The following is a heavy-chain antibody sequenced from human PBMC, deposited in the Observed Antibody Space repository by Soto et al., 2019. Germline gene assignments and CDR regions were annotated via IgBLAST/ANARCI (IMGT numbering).Heavy chain of an antibody. CDR1: GFTFSSYW. J-gene: IGHJ4*02. V-gene: IGHV3-7*04. Sequence: EVQLVESGGGLVQPGGSRRLSCAASGFTFSSYWMVWVRQAPGKGLEWVANIKPDGSEKYYVDSVKGRFTISRDNARKSLYLQMNSLRAEDTAVYYCVRDAHRGGDFDYWGQGTLVTVSS. CDR2: IKPDGSEK. CDR3: VRDAHRGGDFDY. D-gene: IGHD3-10*01.